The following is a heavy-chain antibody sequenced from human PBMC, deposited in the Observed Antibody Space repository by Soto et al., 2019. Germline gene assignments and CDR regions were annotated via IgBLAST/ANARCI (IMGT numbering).Heavy chain of an antibody. CDR3: ARVVGSGYDSIRFDP. D-gene: IGHD5-12*01. J-gene: IGHJ5*02. Sequence: ASVKVSCKASGYTFTSYGISWVRQAPGQGLEWMGWISAYNGNTNYAQKLQGRVTMTTDTSMSTAYMELRSLRSDDTAVYYCARVVGSGYDSIRFDPWGQGTLVTVSS. V-gene: IGHV1-18*01. CDR2: ISAYNGNT. CDR1: GYTFTSYG.